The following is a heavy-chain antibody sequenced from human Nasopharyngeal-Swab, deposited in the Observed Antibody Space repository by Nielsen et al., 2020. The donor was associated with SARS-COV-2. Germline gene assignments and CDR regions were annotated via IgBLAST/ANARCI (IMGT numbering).Heavy chain of an antibody. CDR3: ARAPGDGMDV. J-gene: IGHJ6*02. Sequence: WIRQPPGKGLEWAAVISYDGSNKYYADSVKGRFTISRDNSKNTLYPQMNSLRAEDTAVYYCARAPGDGMDVWGQGTTVTVSS. CDR2: ISYDGSNK. V-gene: IGHV3-30-3*01.